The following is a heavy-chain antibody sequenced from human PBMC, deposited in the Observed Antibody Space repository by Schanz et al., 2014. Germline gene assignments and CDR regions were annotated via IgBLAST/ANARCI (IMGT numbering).Heavy chain of an antibody. CDR2: VSTSGGGH. J-gene: IGHJ4*02. V-gene: IGHV3-23*04. D-gene: IGHD5-18*01. Sequence: EVQLVESGGGLVKPGGSLRLSCIGSGFTFRSYALRWVRQAPGKGLEWVSLVSTSGGGHFYADSVKGRFTISRDNSKKMLQHQIINMLSEDATVYYCGRGTDTAMEHRPFDYWGQGTLVTVSS. CDR3: GRGTDTAMEHRPFDY. CDR1: GFTFRSYA.